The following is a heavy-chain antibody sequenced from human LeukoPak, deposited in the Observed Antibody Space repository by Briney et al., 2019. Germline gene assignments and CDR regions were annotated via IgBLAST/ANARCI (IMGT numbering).Heavy chain of an antibody. Sequence: GGSLRLSCAASGFTFSSSFMTWVRQAPGKGLECVSVIRDDGNTYYPDSVKGRFTISRDKSKNTLFLQMNSLSPEDTALYYCVRGHYAASASWGQGTLVTVSS. D-gene: IGHD4/OR15-4a*01. CDR2: IRDDGNT. J-gene: IGHJ5*02. CDR3: VRGHYAASAS. CDR1: GFTFSSSF. V-gene: IGHV3-53*01.